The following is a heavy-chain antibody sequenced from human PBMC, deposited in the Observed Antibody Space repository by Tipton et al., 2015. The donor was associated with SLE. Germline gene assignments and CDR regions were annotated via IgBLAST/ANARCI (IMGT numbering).Heavy chain of an antibody. J-gene: IGHJ3*02. V-gene: IGHV4-39*01. D-gene: IGHD7-27*01. CDR2: IFYSGST. CDR3: AQHGSGDRENVFDI. CDR1: GDPFTSSYDY. Sequence: TLSLTCSVSGDPFTSSYDYWGWIRQAPGKGLEWIGTIFYSGSTYYNPSLKSRVTMSIDTSQNQFSLKLSSVTAVDTAVYYCAQHGSGDRENVFDIWGQGTMVTVSS.